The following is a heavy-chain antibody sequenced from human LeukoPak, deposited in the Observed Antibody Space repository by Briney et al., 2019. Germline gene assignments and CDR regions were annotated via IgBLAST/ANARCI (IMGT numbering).Heavy chain of an antibody. D-gene: IGHD1-1*01. CDR1: GFTFSSYS. CDR2: ISSSSSYI. V-gene: IGHV3-21*01. J-gene: IGHJ4*02. CDR3: ARGRYNWIRNLDNDY. Sequence: GGSLRLSCAASGFTFSSYSMNWVRQAPGKGLEWVSSISSSSSYIYYADSVKGRFTISRDNAKNSLYLQMNSLRAEDTAVYYCARGRYNWIRNLDNDYWGQGTLVTVSS.